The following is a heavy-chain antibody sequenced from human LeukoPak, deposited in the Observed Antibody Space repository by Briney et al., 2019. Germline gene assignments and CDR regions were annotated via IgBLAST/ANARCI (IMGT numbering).Heavy chain of an antibody. CDR3: AKDTGVWGGTYCSSTSCYTPNYWYFDL. J-gene: IGHJ2*01. V-gene: IGHV3-23*01. D-gene: IGHD2-2*02. Sequence: PGGSLRLSCAASGFTFSSYAMTWVRQAPGKGLEWVSAISGSGGSTYYADSVKGRFTISRDNSKNTLYLQMNSLRAEDTAVYYCAKDTGVWGGTYCSSTSCYTPNYWYFDLWGRGTLVTVSS. CDR2: ISGSGGST. CDR1: GFTFSSYA.